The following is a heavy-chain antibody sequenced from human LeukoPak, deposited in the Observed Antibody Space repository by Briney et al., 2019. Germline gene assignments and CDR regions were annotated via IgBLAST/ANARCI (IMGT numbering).Heavy chain of an antibody. CDR1: GFTFDDYA. D-gene: IGHD2-21*02. J-gene: IGHJ4*02. CDR2: ISWNSGSI. CDR3: AKDMGIVVVTD. Sequence: GGSLRLSCAASGFTFDDYAMHWVRQAPGKGLEWVSGISWNSGSIGYADSVKGRFTISRDNAKNSLYLQMNSLRAEGTALYYCAKDMGIVVVTDWGQGTLVTVSS. V-gene: IGHV3-9*01.